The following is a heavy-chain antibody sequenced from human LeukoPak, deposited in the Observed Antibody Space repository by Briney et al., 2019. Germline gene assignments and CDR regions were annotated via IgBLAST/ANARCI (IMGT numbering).Heavy chain of an antibody. J-gene: IGHJ4*02. CDR1: GFTFTNYA. V-gene: IGHV3-23*01. CDR2: VTGPGDTT. Sequence: PGGSLRLSCATSGFTFTNYAMNWVRQAPGKGLEWVSAVTGPGDTTYYADSVKGRFFMSREDSKTTVYLQMNSLRAEDTAIYYCAAVLTGSWYVPFDYWGQGTLVTVSS. CDR3: AAVLTGSWYVPFDY. D-gene: IGHD6-13*01.